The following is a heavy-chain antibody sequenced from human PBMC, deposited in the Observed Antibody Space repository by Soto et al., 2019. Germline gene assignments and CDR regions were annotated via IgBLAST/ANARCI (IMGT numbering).Heavy chain of an antibody. J-gene: IGHJ6*03. D-gene: IGHD3-3*01. V-gene: IGHV4-59*08. CDR3: ARLAGTTYYDFWSGKKKTDYYYYYMDV. CDR2: IYYSGST. CDR1: GGSISSYY. Sequence: SETLSLTCTVSGGSISSYYWSWIRQPPGKGLEWIGYIYYSGSTNYNPSLKSRVTISVDTSKNQFSLKLSSVTAADTAVYYCARLAGTTYYDFWSGKKKTDYYYYYMDVWGKGTTDTVSS.